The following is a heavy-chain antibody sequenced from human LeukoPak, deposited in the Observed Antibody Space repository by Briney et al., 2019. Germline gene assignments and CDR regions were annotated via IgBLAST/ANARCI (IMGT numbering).Heavy chain of an antibody. CDR1: GGSVSSGSYY. Sequence: SETLSLTCTVSGGSVSSGSYYWSWIRQPPGKGLEWIGYIYYSGSTNYNPSLKSRVTISVDTSKNQFSLKLSSVTAADTAVYYYARAILSFDPWGQGTLVTVSS. CDR3: ARAILSFDP. D-gene: IGHD2/OR15-2a*01. J-gene: IGHJ5*02. CDR2: IYYSGST. V-gene: IGHV4-61*01.